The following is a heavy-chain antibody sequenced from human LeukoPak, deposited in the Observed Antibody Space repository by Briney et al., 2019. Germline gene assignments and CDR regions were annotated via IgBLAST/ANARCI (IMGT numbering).Heavy chain of an antibody. J-gene: IGHJ4*02. CDR2: IYPGDSDT. CDR3: ARQSRRTTMVRGGPDY. CDR1: GYSFTSYW. D-gene: IGHD3-10*01. Sequence: GESLKISCKGSGYSFTSYWIGWVRQMPGKGLEWMGIIYPGDSDTRYSPSFQGQVTISADKSISTAYLQWSSLKASDTAMYYCARQSRRTTMVRGGPDYWGQGTLVTVSS. V-gene: IGHV5-51*01.